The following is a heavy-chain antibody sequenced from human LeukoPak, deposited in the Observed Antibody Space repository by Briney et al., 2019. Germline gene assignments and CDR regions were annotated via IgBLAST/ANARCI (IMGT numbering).Heavy chain of an antibody. CDR2: IYSGRGT. D-gene: IGHD3-10*01. V-gene: IGHV3-66*01. CDR1: GFTVSSNY. Sequence: GGSLRRSCAASGFTVSSNYMSWVRQAPGKGLEWVSVIYSGRGTYYADSVKGRFTISRDNSKNTLYLQMNSVRDEDTAVYYCARVWYGSGSLYYYYYYMDVWGKGTTVTISS. J-gene: IGHJ6*03. CDR3: ARVWYGSGSLYYYYYYMDV.